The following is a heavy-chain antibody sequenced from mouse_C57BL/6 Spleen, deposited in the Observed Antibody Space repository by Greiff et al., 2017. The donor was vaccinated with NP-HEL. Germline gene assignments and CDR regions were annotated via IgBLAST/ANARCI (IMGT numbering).Heavy chain of an antibody. CDR2: IWSGGST. J-gene: IGHJ4*01. CDR3: VRRGSFMDY. CDR1: GFSLTSYV. Sequence: VKLMESGPGLVQPAQSLSITCTVSGFSLTSYVVHWVRQSPGEGLEWLGVIWSGGSTDYNAAFISRLSISKDNSKSQVFFKMNSLQADDTAIYYCVRRGSFMDYWGQGTSVTVSS. V-gene: IGHV2-2*01.